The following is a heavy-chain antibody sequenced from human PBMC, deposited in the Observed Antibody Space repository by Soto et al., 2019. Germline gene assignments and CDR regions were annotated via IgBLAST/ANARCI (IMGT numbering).Heavy chain of an antibody. CDR3: AKDKVPDGAWDFDY. V-gene: IGHV3-23*01. Sequence: ESGGDLVQPGGSLRLSCAASGFTFSRYTMSWVRQVPGKGLEWVSGINGGDGPTYYAKYVKGRFTISRDNSQNTLYLQMNKLRAEYTAIYYCAKDKVPDGAWDFDYWGQGTLVTVSS. J-gene: IGHJ4*02. D-gene: IGHD2-2*01. CDR1: GFTFSRYT. CDR2: INGGDGPT.